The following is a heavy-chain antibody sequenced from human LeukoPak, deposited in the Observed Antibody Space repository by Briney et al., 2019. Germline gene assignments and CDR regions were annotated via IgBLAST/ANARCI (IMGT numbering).Heavy chain of an antibody. J-gene: IGHJ5*02. V-gene: IGHV3-43*02. D-gene: IGHD3-22*01. CDR1: GFTFDDYA. CDR3: AKDAGSGTDYYDSSGYYNWFDP. Sequence: PGGSLRLSCAASGFTFDDYAMHWVRQAPGKGLEWVSLISGDGGSTYYADSVKGRFTISRDNSKNSLYLQMNSLRTEDTALYYCAKDAGSGTDYYDSSGYYNWFDPWGQGTLVTVSS. CDR2: ISGDGGST.